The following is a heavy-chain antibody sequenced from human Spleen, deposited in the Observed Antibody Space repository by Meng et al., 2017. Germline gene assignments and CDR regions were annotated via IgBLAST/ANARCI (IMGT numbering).Heavy chain of an antibody. V-gene: IGHV4-34*01. CDR1: GGSFSDYY. CDR2: INHSGST. CDR3: ARGPTTMAHDFDY. J-gene: IGHJ4*02. D-gene: IGHD4-11*01. Sequence: QGPVQEWGAGLLKPSETLSPTCVVSGGSFSDYYWSWIRQPPGKGLEWIGEINHSGSTNYNPSLESRATISVDTSQNNLSLKLSSVTAADSAVYYCARGPTTMAHDFDYWGQGTLVTVSS.